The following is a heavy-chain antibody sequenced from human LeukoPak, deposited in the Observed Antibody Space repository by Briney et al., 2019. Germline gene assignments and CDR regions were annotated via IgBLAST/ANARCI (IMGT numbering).Heavy chain of an antibody. J-gene: IGHJ4*02. CDR3: ANEGEIVYGYLY. CDR1: GFTFSSYS. Sequence: PGGSLRLSCAASGFTFSSYSMNWVRQAPGKGLEWVANIDQEGSAKNYVDSVKGRFTISRDNPKNSLYLQMNSLRAEDTAVYYCANEGEIVYGYLYWGQGTLVTVSS. D-gene: IGHD5-18*01. V-gene: IGHV3-7*01. CDR2: IDQEGSAK.